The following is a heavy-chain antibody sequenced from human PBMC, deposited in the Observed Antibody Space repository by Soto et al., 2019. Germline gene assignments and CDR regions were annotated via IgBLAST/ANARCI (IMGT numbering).Heavy chain of an antibody. J-gene: IGHJ4*02. V-gene: IGHV1-46*01. CDR3: ARDRDVLLWFGEFLFDY. D-gene: IGHD3-10*01. CDR1: GYTFTSYY. Sequence: QVQLVQSGAEVKKPGASVKVSCKASGYTFTSYYMHWVRQAPGQGLEWMGIINPSGGSTSYAQKFKGRVTMTRDTSTSTVYMELSSLRSEDTAVYYCARDRDVLLWFGEFLFDYWGQGTLVTVSS. CDR2: INPSGGST.